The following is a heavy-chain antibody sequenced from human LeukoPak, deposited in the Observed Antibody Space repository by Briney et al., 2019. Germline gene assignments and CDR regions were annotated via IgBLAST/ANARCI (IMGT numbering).Heavy chain of an antibody. J-gene: IGHJ4*02. CDR2: ISGSGGYT. CDR1: GFTFSSYA. Sequence: PGGSLRLSCSASGFTFSSYAMTWVRQAPGKGLEWGSAISGSGGYTYYADSVKGRFTISRDNSKNTLHLQMNSLRAEDTAVYYCAKTPYGSGSYYNDYWGQGTLVTVSS. D-gene: IGHD3-10*01. CDR3: AKTPYGSGSYYNDY. V-gene: IGHV3-23*01.